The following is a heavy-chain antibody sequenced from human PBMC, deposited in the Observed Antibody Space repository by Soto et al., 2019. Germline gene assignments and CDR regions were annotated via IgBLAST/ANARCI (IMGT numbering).Heavy chain of an antibody. CDR1: GFTFSDYG. Sequence: PGGSLRLSCAVSGFTFSDYGMHWVRQAPGKGLEWVAVMSYAGTYKYYADSVKGRFTISRDLSGNTLFLQMNTLRPEDTAMYYCARVAYWGPGTQVTVSS. V-gene: IGHV3-30*03. CDR2: MSYAGTYK. J-gene: IGHJ4*02. CDR3: ARVAY.